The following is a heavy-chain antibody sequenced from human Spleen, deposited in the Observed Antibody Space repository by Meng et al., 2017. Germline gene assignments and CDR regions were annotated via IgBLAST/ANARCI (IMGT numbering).Heavy chain of an antibody. D-gene: IGHD6-13*01. J-gene: IGHJ4*02. Sequence: GESLKISCAASGFTSNNYAMTWVRQSPGKGLEWVSAIGGGGGTDYADSVKGRFTISRDNSENTLFLQMNSLRPEDTAIYFCVRRAAGNFDYWGQGTLVTVSS. V-gene: IGHV3-23*01. CDR3: VRRAAGNFDY. CDR1: GFTSNNYA. CDR2: IGGGGGT.